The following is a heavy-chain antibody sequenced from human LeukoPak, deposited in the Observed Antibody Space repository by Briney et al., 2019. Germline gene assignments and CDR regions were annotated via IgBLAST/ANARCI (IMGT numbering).Heavy chain of an antibody. CDR2: MYTLGNT. CDR1: GFTVSTNY. V-gene: IGHV3-66*01. J-gene: IGHJ6*03. Sequence: GGSLRLSCAASGFTVSTNYMTWIRQAPGKGLEWVSVMYTLGNTNYADSVRGRFNISRDNSKNTLYLQMNSLRAEDTAVYYCAGYGGSYPYYMDVWGKGTTVTISS. CDR3: AGYGGSYPYYMDV. D-gene: IGHD1-26*01.